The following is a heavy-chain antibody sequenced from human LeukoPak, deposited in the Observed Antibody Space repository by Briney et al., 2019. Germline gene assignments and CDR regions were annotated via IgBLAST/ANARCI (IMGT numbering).Heavy chain of an antibody. D-gene: IGHD5-12*01. J-gene: IGHJ4*02. CDR3: ADIGSAGTDH. CDR2: IRNRANGQTS. Sequence: GGSLRLSCAASGFTFSDHYIDWVRQAPGRGLEWIGLIRNRANGQTSVYAASVSGRFTISRDDSKNSVYLQMDSLKTEDTAVYYCADIGSAGTDHWGQGTMVTVSS. V-gene: IGHV3-72*01. CDR1: GFTFSDHY.